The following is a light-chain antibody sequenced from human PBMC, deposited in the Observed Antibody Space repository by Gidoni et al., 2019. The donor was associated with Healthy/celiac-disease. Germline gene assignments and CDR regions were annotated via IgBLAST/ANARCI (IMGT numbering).Light chain of an antibody. CDR2: GKN. CDR3: NSRDSSGNHLV. V-gene: IGLV3-19*01. J-gene: IGLJ2*01. Sequence: SSELTQDPAVSVALGQTVRITCQGDSLRSYYAIWYQQKPGQAPVLVIYGKNNRPSGIPVRFSGSSSGNTASLTITGAQAEDEADYYCNSRDSSGNHLVFGGGTKLIVL. CDR1: SLRSYY.